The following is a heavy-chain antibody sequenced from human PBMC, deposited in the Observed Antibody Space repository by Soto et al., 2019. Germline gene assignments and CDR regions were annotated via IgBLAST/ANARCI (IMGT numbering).Heavy chain of an antibody. CDR2: ISYDGSNK. J-gene: IGHJ4*02. CDR1: GFTFSSYA. CDR3: ARGGFYYYDSSGPDFDY. D-gene: IGHD3-22*01. Sequence: PGGSLRLSCAASGFTFSSYAMHWVRQAPGKGLEWVAVISYDGSNKYYADSVKGRFTISRDNSKNTLYLQMNSLRAEDTAVYYCARGGFYYYDSSGPDFDYWGQGTLVTVSS. V-gene: IGHV3-30-3*01.